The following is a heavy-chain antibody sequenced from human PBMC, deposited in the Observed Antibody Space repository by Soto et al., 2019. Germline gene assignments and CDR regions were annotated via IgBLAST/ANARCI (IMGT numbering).Heavy chain of an antibody. CDR2: IYYSGST. J-gene: IGHJ4*02. D-gene: IGHD2-15*01. Sequence: PSETLSLTCTVSGGSISSYYWSWIRQPPGKGLEWIGYIYYSGSTNYNPSLKSRVTISVDTSKNQFSLKLSSVTAADTAVYYCARDSVGGSSYFDYWGQGPLVTVSS. CDR1: GGSISSYY. CDR3: ARDSVGGSSYFDY. V-gene: IGHV4-59*01.